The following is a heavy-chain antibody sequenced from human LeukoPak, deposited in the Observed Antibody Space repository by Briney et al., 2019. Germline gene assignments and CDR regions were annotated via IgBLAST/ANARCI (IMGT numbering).Heavy chain of an antibody. CDR3: ARDLYDYGEDY. CDR1: GFTVSSNY. CDR2: IYSGGST. V-gene: IGHV3-66*02. J-gene: IGHJ4*02. Sequence: PGGSLRLSWAASGFTVSSNYMSWVRQAPGKGLEWVSVIYSGGSTYYADSVKGRFTISRDNSKNTLYLQMNSLRAEDTAVYYCARDLYDYGEDYWGQGTLVTVSS. D-gene: IGHD4-17*01.